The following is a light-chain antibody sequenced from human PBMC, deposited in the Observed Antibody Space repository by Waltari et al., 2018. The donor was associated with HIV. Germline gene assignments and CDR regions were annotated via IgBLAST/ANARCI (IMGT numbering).Light chain of an antibody. J-gene: IGLJ3*02. V-gene: IGLV5-45*03. CDR1: SGINVGTYR. CDR2: YNSDSDK. Sequence: QAVLTQPSSLSASPGASASLTCTLRSGINVGTYRKYLYHKQSGSPPQYLLRYNSDSDKQEGSGVPRRFSGSKDASANAGILLISGLQSDDEADYYCMIWHSSAWVFGGGTKLTVL. CDR3: MIWHSSAWV.